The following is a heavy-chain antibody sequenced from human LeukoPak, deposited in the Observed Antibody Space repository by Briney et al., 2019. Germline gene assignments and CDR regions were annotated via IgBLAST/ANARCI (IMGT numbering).Heavy chain of an antibody. CDR3: ARATSYDFWSGYPYYFDY. V-gene: IGHV1-18*01. J-gene: IGHJ4*02. D-gene: IGHD3-3*01. CDR2: ISAYNGNT. CDR1: GYTFTRYG. Sequence: GASVKVSCKASGYTFTRYGISWVRQAPGQGLEWMGWISAYNGNTNYAQKLQGRVTMTTDTSTSTAYMELRSLRSDDTAVYYCARATSYDFWSGYPYYFDYWGQGTLVTVSS.